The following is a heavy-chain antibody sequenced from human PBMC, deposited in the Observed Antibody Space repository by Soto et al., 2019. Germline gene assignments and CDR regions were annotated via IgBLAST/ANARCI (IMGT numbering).Heavy chain of an antibody. CDR3: AREEYYYDSSGYYYYYYGMDV. V-gene: IGHV3-74*01. CDR1: GFTFSSYW. D-gene: IGHD3-22*01. Sequence: GGSLRLSCAASGFTFSSYWMHWVRQAPGKGLVWVSCINSDGSSTSYADSVKGRFTISRDNAKNTLYLQMNSLRAEDTAVYYCAREEYYYDSSGYYYYYYGMDVWGQGTTVTVSS. CDR2: INSDGSST. J-gene: IGHJ6*02.